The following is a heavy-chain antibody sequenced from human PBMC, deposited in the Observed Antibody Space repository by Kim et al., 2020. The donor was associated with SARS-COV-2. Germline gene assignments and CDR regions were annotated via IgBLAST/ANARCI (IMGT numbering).Heavy chain of an antibody. D-gene: IGHD2-15*01. CDR3: SNGGNYCSGVSCFDY. V-gene: IGHV4-34*01. J-gene: IGHJ4*02. CDR1: GGSFSGYS. Sequence: SETLSLTCAVYGGSFSGYSWTWIRQPPGKGLEWIGEVNHSGSTNYNPTLKIRVTISLDTSKTQFSLKLSSGTAADTAVYYCSNGGNYCSGVSCFDYWGQG. CDR2: VNHSGST.